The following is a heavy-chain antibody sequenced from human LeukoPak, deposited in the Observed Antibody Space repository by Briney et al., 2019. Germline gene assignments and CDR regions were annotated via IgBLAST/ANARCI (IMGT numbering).Heavy chain of an antibody. CDR1: GFTFSNYA. V-gene: IGHV3-48*03. Sequence: GGSLRLSCAASGFTFSNYAMNWVRQAPGKGLEWVSYISSSGSTIYYADSVKGRFTISRDNAKNSLYLQMNSLRAEDTAVYYCARGYSGYQGHDYWGQGTLVTVSS. CDR2: ISSSGSTI. D-gene: IGHD3-22*01. J-gene: IGHJ4*02. CDR3: ARGYSGYQGHDY.